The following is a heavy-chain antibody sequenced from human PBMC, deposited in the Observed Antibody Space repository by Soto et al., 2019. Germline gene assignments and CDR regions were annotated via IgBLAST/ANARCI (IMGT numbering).Heavy chain of an antibody. Sequence: PGESLKISCKGSGYSFTSYWIGWVRQMPGKGLEWMGIIYPGDSDTRYSPSFQGRVTISADKSISTAYLQWSSLKASDTAMYYCARHLGRYCSSTSCLHRDYYYGMDVWGQGTTVTVSS. CDR3: ARHLGRYCSSTSCLHRDYYYGMDV. CDR2: IYPGDSDT. D-gene: IGHD2-2*01. CDR1: GYSFTSYW. J-gene: IGHJ6*02. V-gene: IGHV5-51*01.